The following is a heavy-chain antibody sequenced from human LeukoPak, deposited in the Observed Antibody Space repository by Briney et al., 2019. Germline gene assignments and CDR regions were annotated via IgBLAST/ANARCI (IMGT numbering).Heavy chain of an antibody. D-gene: IGHD6-13*01. CDR1: GYSFTNYW. Sequence: GESQKISCKGSGYSFTNYWIGWVRQMPGKGLEWMGIIYPGDSDTRYSPSFQGQVTISADKSISTAYLQWSSLKASDTAMYYCARPSGIGGSWYWFDYWGQGTLVTVSS. CDR2: IYPGDSDT. CDR3: ARPSGIGGSWYWFDY. V-gene: IGHV5-51*01. J-gene: IGHJ4*02.